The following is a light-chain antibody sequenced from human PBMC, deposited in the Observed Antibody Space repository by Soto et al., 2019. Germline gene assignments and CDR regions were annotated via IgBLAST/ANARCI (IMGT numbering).Light chain of an antibody. J-gene: IGKJ1*01. CDR2: GAS. CDR1: QGIYKN. V-gene: IGKV1-27*01. Sequence: DIQMTQSPSSLAASVGDRVTITCRATQGIYKNFAWNQQKPGKVPKVLIYGASTLHSGVPPRISGAGSGTNFTLSISSLQPEDVATYYCQKYNGAPWTFGQATKVDTK. CDR3: QKYNGAPWT.